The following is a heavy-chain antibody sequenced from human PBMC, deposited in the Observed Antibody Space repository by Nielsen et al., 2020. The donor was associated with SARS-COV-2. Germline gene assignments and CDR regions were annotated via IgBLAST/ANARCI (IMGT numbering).Heavy chain of an antibody. V-gene: IGHV3-21*01. CDR1: GFTFDDYA. Sequence: GESLKISCAASGFTFDDYAIHWVRQAPGKGLEWVSSLSSTNRYIYHADSVKGRFTVSRDNAKNSLFLQMDSLRAEDTAIYYCARLGSFWGQGTLVTVSS. CDR3: ARLGSF. J-gene: IGHJ4*02. CDR2: LSSTNRYI. D-gene: IGHD3-16*01.